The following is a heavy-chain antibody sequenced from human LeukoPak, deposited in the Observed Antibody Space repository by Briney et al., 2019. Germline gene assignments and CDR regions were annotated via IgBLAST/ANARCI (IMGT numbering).Heavy chain of an antibody. J-gene: IGHJ3*02. Sequence: ASVRVSCKASGFTFSEYYIHWVRQAPGQGPEWMGWINPKTGDTDSAQKFQGRGTLTSDSSIGTASMDLSGLTSADTAMYYCARAGEDSTGHYDVFHIWGQGTMVTVSS. CDR1: GFTFSEYY. V-gene: IGHV1-2*02. CDR2: INPKTGDT. D-gene: IGHD3-22*01. CDR3: ARAGEDSTGHYDVFHI.